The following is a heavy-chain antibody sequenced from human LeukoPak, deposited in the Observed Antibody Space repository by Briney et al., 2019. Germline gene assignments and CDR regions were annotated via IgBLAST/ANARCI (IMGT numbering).Heavy chain of an antibody. CDR3: ARSYSGSYYAESGVDY. Sequence: ASVKVSCKASGYTFINYYMHWVRQAPGQGLEWMGIINPSGGSTRYAQKVQGRVTMTRDTSTSTVYMELSSLRSEDTAVYYCARSYSGSYYAESGVDYWGQGTLVTASS. CDR1: GYTFINYY. V-gene: IGHV1-46*01. CDR2: INPSGGST. J-gene: IGHJ4*02. D-gene: IGHD1-26*01.